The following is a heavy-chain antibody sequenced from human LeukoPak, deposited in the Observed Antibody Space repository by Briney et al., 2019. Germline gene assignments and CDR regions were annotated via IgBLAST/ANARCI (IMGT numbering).Heavy chain of an antibody. CDR1: GGSISSSSYY. J-gene: IGHJ3*02. CDR3: ASGRIAAAANDAFDI. Sequence: SETLSLTCTVSGGSISSSSYYWGWIRQPPGKGLEWIGSIHYSGSTYYNPSLKSRVTISVDTSKNQFSLKLSSVTAADTAVYYCASGRIAAAANDAFDIWGQGTMVTVSS. D-gene: IGHD6-13*01. V-gene: IGHV4-39*07. CDR2: IHYSGST.